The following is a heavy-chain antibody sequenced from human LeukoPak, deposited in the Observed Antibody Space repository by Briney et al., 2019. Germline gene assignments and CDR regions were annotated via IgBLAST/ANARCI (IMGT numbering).Heavy chain of an antibody. Sequence: PSETLSLICTVSGGSISSYYWSWIRQPPGKGLEWIGYIYYSGSTNYNPSLKSRVTMSVDTSKNQFSLKLSSVTATDTAVYYCARNRGSTVITDQYYYYYMDVWGKGTTVTVSS. CDR1: GGSISSYY. J-gene: IGHJ6*03. CDR3: ARNRGSTVITDQYYYYYMDV. V-gene: IGHV4-59*08. CDR2: IYYSGST. D-gene: IGHD4-11*01.